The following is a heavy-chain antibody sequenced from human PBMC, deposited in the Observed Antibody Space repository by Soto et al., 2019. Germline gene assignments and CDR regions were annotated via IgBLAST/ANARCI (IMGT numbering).Heavy chain of an antibody. CDR2: IRGSGAGT. CDR3: AKGFGISWQYYFDY. J-gene: IGHJ4*02. V-gene: IGHV3-23*01. D-gene: IGHD6-13*01. CDR1: GFTFNPYA. Sequence: EVQLLESGGGLAQPGGSLRLSCAASGFTFNPYAMNWVRQAPGKGLEWVSTIRGSGAGTYYADSVKGRFTISRDNSKNTLYLRMSSLRAEDTAVYFCAKGFGISWQYYFDYWGQGTLVTVSS.